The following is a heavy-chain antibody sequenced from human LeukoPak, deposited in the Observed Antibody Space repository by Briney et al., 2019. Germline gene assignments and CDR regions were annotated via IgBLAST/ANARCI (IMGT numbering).Heavy chain of an antibody. CDR3: AKGVSGSHAVYFDY. V-gene: IGHV3-23*01. Sequence: GGSLRLSCAASGFTFSSHAMNWVRQAPGKGLEWVSAISSSGSSTFFADSVKGRFTISRDNFKNTLFLQMNNLRAEDTAVYHCAKGVSGSHAVYFDYWGQGTLVTVSS. CDR1: GFTFSSHA. J-gene: IGHJ4*02. CDR2: ISSSGSST. D-gene: IGHD1-26*01.